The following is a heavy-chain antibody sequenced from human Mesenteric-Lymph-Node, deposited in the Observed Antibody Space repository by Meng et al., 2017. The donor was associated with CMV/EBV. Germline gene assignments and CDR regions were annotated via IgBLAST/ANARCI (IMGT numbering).Heavy chain of an antibody. Sequence: GESLKISCAASGFTFSNAWMSWVRQAPGKGLEWVGRIKSKTDGGTTDYAAPVKGRFTISRDDSKNTLYLQMNSLKTEDTAVYYCTGAPDYFDYWGQGTLVTVSS. D-gene: IGHD3-16*01. CDR2: IKSKTDGGTT. CDR3: TGAPDYFDY. J-gene: IGHJ4*02. CDR1: GFTFSNAW. V-gene: IGHV3-15*01.